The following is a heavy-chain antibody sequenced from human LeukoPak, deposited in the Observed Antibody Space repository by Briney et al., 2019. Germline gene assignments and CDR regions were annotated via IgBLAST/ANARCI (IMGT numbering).Heavy chain of an antibody. Sequence: GGSLRLSCAASGFTFSDSYMCWIRQAPGKGLEWVSYISSSGSTIYYSDSVKGRFTISRDNAKNSLYLQMNSLRAEDTAVYYCERDDGDSSGYYYGHWGQGTLVTVSS. CDR3: ERDDGDSSGYYYGH. CDR1: GFTFSDSY. J-gene: IGHJ4*02. D-gene: IGHD3-22*01. CDR2: ISSSGSTI. V-gene: IGHV3-11*04.